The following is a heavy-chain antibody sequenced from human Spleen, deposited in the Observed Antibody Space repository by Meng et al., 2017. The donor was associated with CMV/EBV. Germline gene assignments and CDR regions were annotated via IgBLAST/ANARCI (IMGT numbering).Heavy chain of an antibody. Sequence: GESLKISCAASGFTFSSYAMSWVRQAPGKGLEWVSAIRGSGGTTYYADSVKGRFTISRDNSKNTVYLHMNSLRAEDTAVYYCVKAIESGGALDYNFFAMDVWGQGTAVTVSS. CDR1: GFTFSSYA. CDR2: IRGSGGTT. J-gene: IGHJ6*02. CDR3: VKAIESGGALDYNFFAMDV. V-gene: IGHV3-23*01. D-gene: IGHD2-15*01.